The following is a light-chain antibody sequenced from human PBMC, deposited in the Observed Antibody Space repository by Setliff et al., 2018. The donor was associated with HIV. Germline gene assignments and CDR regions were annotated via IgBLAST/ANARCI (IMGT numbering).Light chain of an antibody. V-gene: IGLV2-18*02. CDR1: SSDVGSYNR. Sequence: QSALTQPPSVSGSTGQSVTISCTGTSSDVGSYNRVSWYQQPPGTAPKLMIYEVNNRPSGVPDRFSGSKSGNTASLTISGLQAEDEADYYCSSYTSISTYVFGTGTKVTVL. CDR3: SSYTSISTYV. CDR2: EVN. J-gene: IGLJ1*01.